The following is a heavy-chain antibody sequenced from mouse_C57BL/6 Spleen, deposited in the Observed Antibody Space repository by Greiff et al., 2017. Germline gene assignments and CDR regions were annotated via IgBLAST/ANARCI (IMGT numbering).Heavy chain of an antibody. D-gene: IGHD1-1*01. CDR1: GYTFTSYW. CDR2: IDPSDSYT. V-gene: IGHV1-69*01. J-gene: IGHJ1*01. CDR3: ASCCGSRDASTYFDV. Sequence: VQLQQPGAELVMPGASVKLSCTASGYTFTSYWMHWVKQRPGQGLEWIGEIDPSDSYTNYNQKFKGKSTLTVDKSSSTAYMQLSSLTSEDAAVYYCASCCGSRDASTYFDVWGPGTTVTVSS.